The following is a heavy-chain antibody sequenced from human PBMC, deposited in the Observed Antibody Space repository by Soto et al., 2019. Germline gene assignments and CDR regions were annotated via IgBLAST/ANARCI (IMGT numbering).Heavy chain of an antibody. CDR2: VHYSGST. CDR3: ARGFGRSHFDY. J-gene: IGHJ4*02. D-gene: IGHD3-16*01. Sequence: QVQVQESGPGLVRPSETLSLTCTVSGGSISSRDSYWGWIRQPPGKGLEWIGSVHYSGSTYYNPSLKSRVPISVDTSKIQLSLRVTSVTAADTAVYYCARGFGRSHFDYWGQGTLVTVSS. V-gene: IGHV4-39*01. CDR1: GGSISSRDSY.